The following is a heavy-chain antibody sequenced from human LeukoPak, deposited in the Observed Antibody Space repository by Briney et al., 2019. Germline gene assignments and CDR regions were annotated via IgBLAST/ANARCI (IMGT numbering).Heavy chain of an antibody. CDR1: GFTFSNYW. J-gene: IGHJ4*02. Sequence: GGSLRLSCAASGFTFSNYWMTWVRQAPGKGLEWVANIKQDGSEKYYVDSVKGRFTISRDNAKNSLFLQMNSLRAEDTAVYYCARDRITDFWSGYYTNYFDYWGQGTLVTVSS. V-gene: IGHV3-7*01. CDR3: ARDRITDFWSGYYTNYFDY. D-gene: IGHD3-3*01. CDR2: IKQDGSEK.